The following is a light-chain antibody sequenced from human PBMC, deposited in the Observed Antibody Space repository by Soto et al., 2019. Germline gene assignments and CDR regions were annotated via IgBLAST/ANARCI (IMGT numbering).Light chain of an antibody. CDR3: QQRSNWPYT. CDR2: DAS. CDR1: QSVSSY. V-gene: IGKV3-11*01. J-gene: IGKJ2*01. Sequence: EIVLTQSPATLSLSPGERATLSCRASQSVSSYLAWYQQKPGQAPRLLIYDASNRATGIPARFSGSGSGTDFTLTNSSLEPEDLAVYYCQQRSNWPYTFGQGTKLEIK.